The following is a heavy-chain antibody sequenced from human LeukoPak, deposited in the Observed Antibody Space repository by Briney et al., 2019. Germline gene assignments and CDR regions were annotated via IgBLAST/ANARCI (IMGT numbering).Heavy chain of an antibody. Sequence: SETLSLTCAVSAGSISSGGYSWSWIRQPPGKGLEWIGYIYYSGSTNYNPSLKSRVTISVDTSKNQFSLKLSSVTAADTAVYYCAREGGSYYFDYWGQGTLVTVSS. CDR2: IYYSGST. CDR3: AREGGSYYFDY. CDR1: AGSISSGGYS. J-gene: IGHJ4*02. V-gene: IGHV4-61*08. D-gene: IGHD3-10*01.